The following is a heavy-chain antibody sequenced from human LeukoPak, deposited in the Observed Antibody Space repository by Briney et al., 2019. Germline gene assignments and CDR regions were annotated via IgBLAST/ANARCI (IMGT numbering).Heavy chain of an antibody. Sequence: SETLSLTCTVSGVFTSSYYWSWIRQPPGKGLEWIGYISYSGSTYHNPSLKGRVTTSVDTSKNQFSLKLSSVTAADTAVYYCARDLGPSRGFDYWGQGTLVTVSS. D-gene: IGHD3-10*01. CDR1: GVFTSSYY. J-gene: IGHJ4*02. CDR3: ARDLGPSRGFDY. CDR2: ISYSGST. V-gene: IGHV4-59*01.